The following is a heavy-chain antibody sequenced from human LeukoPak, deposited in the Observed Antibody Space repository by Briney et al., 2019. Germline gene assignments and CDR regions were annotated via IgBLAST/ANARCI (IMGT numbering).Heavy chain of an antibody. CDR3: AAVIDY. J-gene: IGHJ4*02. CDR2: SSGNTK. Sequence: SSGNTKYYADSVKGRFSISRDNANNSVYLQMNNLRAEDTAVYYCAAVIDYWGQGTLVTVFS. V-gene: IGHV3-48*03.